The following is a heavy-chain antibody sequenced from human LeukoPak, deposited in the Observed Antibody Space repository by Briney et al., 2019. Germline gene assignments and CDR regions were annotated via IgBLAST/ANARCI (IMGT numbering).Heavy chain of an antibody. CDR3: AKDLSSGYSYGYINY. Sequence: HPGGSLRLSCAASGFTFSSYAMSWVRQAPGKGLEWVSATSGSGGSTYYADSVKGRFTISRDNSKGTLYLQMNSLRAEYTAVYYCAKDLSSGYSYGYINYWGQGTLVTVSS. J-gene: IGHJ4*02. V-gene: IGHV3-23*01. CDR1: GFTFSSYA. CDR2: TSGSGGST. D-gene: IGHD5-18*01.